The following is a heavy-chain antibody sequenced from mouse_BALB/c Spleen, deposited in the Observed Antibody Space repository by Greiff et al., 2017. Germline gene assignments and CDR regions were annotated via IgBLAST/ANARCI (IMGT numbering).Heavy chain of an antibody. V-gene: IGHV1-5*01. CDR1: GYTFTSYW. J-gene: IGHJ2*01. CDR3: TSPITTVVVDY. CDR2: IYPGNSDT. Sequence: EVQLQESGAELVKPGASVKLSCKTSGYTFTSYWMHWVKQRPGQGLEWIGAIYPGNSDTSYNQKFKGKAKLTAVTSASTAYMELSSLTNEDSAVYYCTSPITTVVVDYWGQGTTLTVSS. D-gene: IGHD1-1*01.